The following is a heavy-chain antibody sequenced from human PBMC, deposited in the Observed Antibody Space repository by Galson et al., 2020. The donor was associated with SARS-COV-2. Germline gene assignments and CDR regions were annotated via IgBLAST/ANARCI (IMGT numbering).Heavy chain of an antibody. V-gene: IGHV1-69*13. CDR3: ARDIRYNGNVYNGFDI. CDR1: GGTFNNYA. J-gene: IGHJ3*02. CDR2: IIPIFRSA. D-gene: IGHD1-20*01. Sequence: SVKVSCKASGGTFNNYAISWLRQAPGLGLEWLGGIIPIFRSANYARKFQGRVTISADESTTTAYMELSSLISEDTAVYYCARDIRYNGNVYNGFDIWGQGKMVTVSS.